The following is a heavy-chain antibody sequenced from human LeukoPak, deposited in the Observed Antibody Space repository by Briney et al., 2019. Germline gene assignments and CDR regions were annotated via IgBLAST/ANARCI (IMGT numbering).Heavy chain of an antibody. CDR2: INHSGST. J-gene: IGHJ3*02. CDR3: ARGQRIVMGNDDAFDI. D-gene: IGHD3-22*01. V-gene: IGHV4-34*01. CDR1: GGSFSGYY. Sequence: PSETLSLTCAVYGGSFSGYYWSWIRQPPGKGLEWIGEINHSGSTNYNPSLKSRVTISVDTSKNQFSLKLSSVTAADTAVYYCARGQRIVMGNDDAFDIWGQGTMVTVSS.